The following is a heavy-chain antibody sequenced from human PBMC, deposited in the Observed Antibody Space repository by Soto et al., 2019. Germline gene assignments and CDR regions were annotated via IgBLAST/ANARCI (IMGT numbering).Heavy chain of an antibody. CDR3: ARGYCSSTSCQYYFDF. CDR2: INGGNGDT. CDR1: GYNFTGYA. Sequence: ASVQVSCKSSGYNFTGYAIHWVREAPGQRHEWMGWINGGNGDTKYSQKFQGRVTITRDTSASTAYMELTSLGSEDTAVYHCARGYCSSTSCQYYFDFWGQGTLVTVSS. V-gene: IGHV1-3*01. D-gene: IGHD2-2*01. J-gene: IGHJ4*02.